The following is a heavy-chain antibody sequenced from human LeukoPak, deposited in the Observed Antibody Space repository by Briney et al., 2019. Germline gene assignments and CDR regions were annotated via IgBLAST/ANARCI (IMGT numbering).Heavy chain of an antibody. J-gene: IGHJ5*02. D-gene: IGHD2-15*01. CDR2: NNGDGSTT. CDR1: GFSLSGYW. Sequence: GGSLRLSCVASGFSLSGYWMYWVRQAPGKGLMYISRNNGDGSTTNYADVVKGRFTMSRDNVKNTLYLQVNSLGVEDTAVYYCARDPRNVGLAPWGQGTLVTVSS. V-gene: IGHV3-74*01. CDR3: ARDPRNVGLAP.